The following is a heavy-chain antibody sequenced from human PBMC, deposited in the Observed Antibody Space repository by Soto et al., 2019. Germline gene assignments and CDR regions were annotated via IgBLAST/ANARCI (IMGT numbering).Heavy chain of an antibody. V-gene: IGHV1-3*01. CDR1: GYTFTSYT. J-gene: IGHJ4*02. D-gene: IGHD2-21*02. CDR3: ARSIVVVTALDY. CDR2: INAGNGNT. Sequence: ASVKVSCKASGYTFTSYTMHWVRQAPGQRLEWMGWINAGNGNTKYSQKFQGRVTITRDTSASTAYMELSSLRSEDTAVYYCARSIVVVTALDYWGQGTLVSVSS.